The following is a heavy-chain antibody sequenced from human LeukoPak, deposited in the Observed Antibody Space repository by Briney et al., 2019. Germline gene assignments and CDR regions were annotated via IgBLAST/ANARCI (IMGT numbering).Heavy chain of an antibody. J-gene: IGHJ5*02. CDR2: VDPEDGET. CDR3: ATGLPGGP. D-gene: IGHD3-10*01. CDR1: GYTFTHYY. Sequence: ASVKVSCKASGYTFTHYYMHWVQQAPGKGLEWMGRVDPEDGETIYAEKFQGRVTITADTSTDTAYMELSSLRSEDTAVYYCATGLPGGPWGQGTLVTVSS. V-gene: IGHV1-69-2*01.